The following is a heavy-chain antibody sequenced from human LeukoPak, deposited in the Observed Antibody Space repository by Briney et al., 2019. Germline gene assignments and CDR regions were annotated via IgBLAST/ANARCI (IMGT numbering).Heavy chain of an antibody. Sequence: SETLSLTCTVSGGSISSSSYYWGWIRQPPGKGLEWIGSIYYSGSTYYNPSLKSRVTISVDTSKNQFSLKLSSVTAADTAVYYCARGQHGVAAAPFDYWGQGTLVTVSS. CDR1: GGSISSSSYY. J-gene: IGHJ4*02. V-gene: IGHV4-39*07. CDR3: ARGQHGVAAAPFDY. CDR2: IYYSGST. D-gene: IGHD6-13*01.